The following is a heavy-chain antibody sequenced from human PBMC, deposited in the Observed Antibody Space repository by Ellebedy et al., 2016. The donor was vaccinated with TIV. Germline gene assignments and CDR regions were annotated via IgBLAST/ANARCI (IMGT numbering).Heavy chain of an antibody. J-gene: IGHJ6*02. D-gene: IGHD1-26*01. CDR1: GGFVSSGSHY. Sequence: SETLSLTCKVSGGFVSSGSHYWNWIRQPPGKGLEWIGYRYYIGTTNYNPSLKSRVTISEDTSKNQFSLRLSSVTAADTAVYYCAGGSYTPYGMDVWGQGTTVTISS. CDR3: AGGSYTPYGMDV. CDR2: RYYIGTT. V-gene: IGHV4-61*01.